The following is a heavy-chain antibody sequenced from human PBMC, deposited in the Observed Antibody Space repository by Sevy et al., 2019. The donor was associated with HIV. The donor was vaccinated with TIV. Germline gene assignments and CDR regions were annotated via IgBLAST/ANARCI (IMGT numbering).Heavy chain of an antibody. J-gene: IGHJ3*02. Sequence: GGSLRLSCAASGFTFSNHGMHWVRQAPGKGLEWVAFIRYDGSNEYYGDSVKGRFTISRDNSKNTLYLQMNSLRPEDTAVYYCAKDRKVLLVVYAIPFDVFDXWGQGTMVTVSS. V-gene: IGHV3-30*02. D-gene: IGHD2-8*02. CDR3: AKDRKVLLVVYAIPFDVFDX. CDR1: GFTFSNHG. CDR2: IRYDGSNE.